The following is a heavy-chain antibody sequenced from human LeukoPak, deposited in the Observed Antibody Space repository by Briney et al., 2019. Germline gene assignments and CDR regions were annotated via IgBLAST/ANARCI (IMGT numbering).Heavy chain of an antibody. Sequence: GGSLRLSCAASGFTFSHYAMHWVRQAPGKGLEYVSAISSNGGSTYYANSVKGRLTISRDNSKNTLYLQMGSLRAEDMGVYYCARDSITVSVGAFDIWGQGTMVIVSS. CDR3: ARDSITVSVGAFDI. CDR2: ISSNGGST. J-gene: IGHJ3*02. D-gene: IGHD2-2*01. V-gene: IGHV3-64*01. CDR1: GFTFSHYA.